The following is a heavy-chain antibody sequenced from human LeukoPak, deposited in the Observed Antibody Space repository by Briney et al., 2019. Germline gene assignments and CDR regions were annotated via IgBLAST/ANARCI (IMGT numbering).Heavy chain of an antibody. D-gene: IGHD3-10*01. CDR3: ARARAPYYGSGVRDFDY. J-gene: IGHJ4*02. Sequence: GESLKISCKGSGYSFTSYWIGWVRQMPGKGLEWMGIIYPGDSDTRYSPSFQGQVTISADKSISTAYLQWSSLKASDTAVYYCARARAPYYGSGVRDFDYWGQGTLVTVSS. CDR1: GYSFTSYW. CDR2: IYPGDSDT. V-gene: IGHV5-51*01.